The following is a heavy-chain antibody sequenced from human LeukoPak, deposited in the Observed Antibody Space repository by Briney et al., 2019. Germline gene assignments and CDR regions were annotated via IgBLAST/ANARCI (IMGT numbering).Heavy chain of an antibody. Sequence: SETLSLTCTVSGYSISSGYYWGWIRQPPGKGLEWIGSIYHSGSTYYNPSLKSRVTISVDTSKNQFSLRLSSATAADTAVYYCARDEDVVVPAAARSYYYYGMDVWGQGTTVTVSS. D-gene: IGHD2-2*01. CDR3: ARDEDVVVPAAARSYYYYGMDV. J-gene: IGHJ6*02. CDR2: IYHSGST. CDR1: GYSISSGYY. V-gene: IGHV4-38-2*02.